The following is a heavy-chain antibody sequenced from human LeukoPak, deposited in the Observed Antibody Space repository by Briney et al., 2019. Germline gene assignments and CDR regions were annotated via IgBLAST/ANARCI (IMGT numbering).Heavy chain of an antibody. D-gene: IGHD3-22*01. CDR3: ARDHYYDSSGYYFDY. J-gene: IGHJ4*02. Sequence: PGGSLRLSCAASGFTFSSYGMHWVRQAPGKGLEWVAVIWYDGSNKYYADSVKGRFTISRDNSKNTLYLQMNSLRAEDTAVYYCARDHYYDSSGYYFDYWGQGTLVTVSS. V-gene: IGHV3-33*01. CDR1: GFTFSSYG. CDR2: IWYDGSNK.